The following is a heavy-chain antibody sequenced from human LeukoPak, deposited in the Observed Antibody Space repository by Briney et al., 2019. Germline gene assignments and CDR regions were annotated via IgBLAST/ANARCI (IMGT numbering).Heavy chain of an antibody. D-gene: IGHD3-10*01. Sequence: SETLSLTCSVSGDSITTRGFYWGWIRQSPGKGLEWIGTMYYGESTYYNPSLKSRVTISVDTSRNQFSLKLSSVTAADTAVYYCAEERLGSYYKFYNWFDPWGQGTLVTVSS. V-gene: IGHV4-39*01. J-gene: IGHJ5*02. CDR3: AEERLGSYYKFYNWFDP. CDR1: GDSITTRGFY. CDR2: MYYGEST.